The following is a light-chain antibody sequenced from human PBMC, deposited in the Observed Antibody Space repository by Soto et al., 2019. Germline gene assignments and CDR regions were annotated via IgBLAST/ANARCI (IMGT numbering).Light chain of an antibody. CDR2: GTS. J-gene: IGKJ5*01. CDR3: QQHGNSPIT. V-gene: IGKV3-20*01. CDR1: PSVSSSY. Sequence: EIVLTPAPGTLSLSPGERATLSCRASPSVSSSYLAWYQQKPGQAPRLLIYGTSSRATGIPDRFSGSGSGTDFTLTISRLEPEDFAVYYCQQHGNSPITFGQGTRLEIK.